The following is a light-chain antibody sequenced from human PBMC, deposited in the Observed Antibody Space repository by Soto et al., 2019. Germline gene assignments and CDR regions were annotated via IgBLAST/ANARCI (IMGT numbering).Light chain of an antibody. CDR1: SNDVGGYNY. V-gene: IGLV2-14*03. CDR3: SSYTSSNAEV. Sequence: QSALTQPASVSGSPGQSITISCTGTSNDVGGYNYVSWYQHHPGKAPKLIICDVTDRPSGISYRFSASKSGNTASLTISGLQAEDEADYYCSSYTSSNAEVFGTGTKSP. J-gene: IGLJ1*01. CDR2: DVT.